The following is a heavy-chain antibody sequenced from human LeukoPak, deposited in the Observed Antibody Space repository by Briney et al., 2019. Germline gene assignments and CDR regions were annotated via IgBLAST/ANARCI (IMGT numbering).Heavy chain of an antibody. V-gene: IGHV1-46*01. D-gene: IGHD2-21*02. CDR2: INPSGGST. J-gene: IGHJ4*02. CDR3: ARRSPACCGGDCYLDC. Sequence: ASVKVSCKASGYTFTNYYLFWVRQAPGQGLEWMGVINPSGGSTSYAQKFQGRVTMTRDTSTSTVYMELSSLRSEDTAVYYCARRSPACCGGDCYLDCWGQGTLVTVSS. CDR1: GYTFTNYY.